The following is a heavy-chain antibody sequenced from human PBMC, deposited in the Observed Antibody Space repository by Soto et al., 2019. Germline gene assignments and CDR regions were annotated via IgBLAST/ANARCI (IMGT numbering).Heavy chain of an antibody. D-gene: IGHD3-10*01. Sequence: SETLSLTCTVSGGSISSYYWSWIRQPPGKGLEWVGYIYYSGGTNYNPSLKSRVTISVDTSKNQFSLKLSSVTAADTAVYYCARGSRMVYYGSGSFSDAFDIWGQGTMVTVSS. J-gene: IGHJ3*02. CDR1: GGSISSYY. V-gene: IGHV4-59*12. CDR2: IYYSGGT. CDR3: ARGSRMVYYGSGSFSDAFDI.